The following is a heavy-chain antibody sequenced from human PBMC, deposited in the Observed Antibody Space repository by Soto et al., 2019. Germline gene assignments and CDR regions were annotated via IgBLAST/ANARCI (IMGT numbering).Heavy chain of an antibody. CDR3: ATFTFGRPFDT. CDR2: ISGSGFST. D-gene: IGHD3-16*01. CDR1: GFTFNTYA. V-gene: IGHV3-23*01. Sequence: GGSLRLSCAASGFTFNTYAMSWVRQAPGQGLEWVSTISGSGFSTYYADSVKGRFSISSDSSKNTLFLQMNSLRADDTAVYFCATFTFGRPFDTWGQGTMVTVSS. J-gene: IGHJ3*02.